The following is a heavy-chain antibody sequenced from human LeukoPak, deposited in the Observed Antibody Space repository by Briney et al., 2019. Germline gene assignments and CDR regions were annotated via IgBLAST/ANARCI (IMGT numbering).Heavy chain of an antibody. Sequence: SETLSLTCSVSDSIGSYYWSWIRQPAGKGLEWIGRVYSTGRTSSNPSLQSRVTLSVDTSKNQFSLTLSSVTAADTAVYYCARAPARGLYYFDRWGQGAQVIVSS. D-gene: IGHD3-10*01. CDR2: VYSTGRT. CDR1: DSIGSYY. V-gene: IGHV4-4*07. J-gene: IGHJ4*02. CDR3: ARAPARGLYYFDR.